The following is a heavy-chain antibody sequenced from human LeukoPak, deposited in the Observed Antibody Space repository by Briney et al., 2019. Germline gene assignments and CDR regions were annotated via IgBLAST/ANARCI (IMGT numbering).Heavy chain of an antibody. Sequence: SGRSLRLSCTASGFTFGDYALSWFRQAPGKGLEWLGFIRSKSYGGATAYGASVRGRFTISRDDSKSIGYLQINTVNTEDSGVYYCSRLDQGPLFYFDFWGQGTLVTVSS. CDR3: SRLDQGPLFYFDF. V-gene: IGHV3-49*03. CDR1: GFTFGDYA. CDR2: IRSKSYGGAT. J-gene: IGHJ4*02. D-gene: IGHD2-21*01.